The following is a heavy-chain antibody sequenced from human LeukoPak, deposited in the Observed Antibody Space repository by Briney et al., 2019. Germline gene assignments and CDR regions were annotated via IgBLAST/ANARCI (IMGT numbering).Heavy chain of an antibody. Sequence: GGSLRLSCAASGFTFDDYAMHWVRQAPGKGLEWVSDISWNSGSIGYADSVKGRFTISRDNAKNSLYLQMNSLRAEDTALYYCAKSFNSGYDAPRLVYFDYWGQGTLVTVSS. D-gene: IGHD5-12*01. CDR3: AKSFNSGYDAPRLVYFDY. V-gene: IGHV3-9*01. J-gene: IGHJ4*02. CDR2: ISWNSGSI. CDR1: GFTFDDYA.